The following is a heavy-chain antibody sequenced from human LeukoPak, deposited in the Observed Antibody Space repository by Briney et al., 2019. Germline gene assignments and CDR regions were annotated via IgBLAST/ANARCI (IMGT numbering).Heavy chain of an antibody. J-gene: IGHJ4*02. V-gene: IGHV4-4*02. Sequence: PSETLSLTCAVSGESISSDNAYYWSWARQPPGQGLEWIGEIHHSGSANYDSSLKSRVTISVDKSRNQISLELNSVTAADTAVYHCGRGTDYVWETWGQGTLVTVSS. CDR1: GESISSDNAYY. CDR3: GRGTDYVWET. CDR2: IHHSGSA. D-gene: IGHD3-16*01.